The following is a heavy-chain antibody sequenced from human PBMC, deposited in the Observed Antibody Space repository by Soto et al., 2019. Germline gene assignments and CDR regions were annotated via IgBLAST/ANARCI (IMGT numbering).Heavy chain of an antibody. CDR3: ARGYYDFWSGKPNGWFDP. J-gene: IGHJ5*02. D-gene: IGHD3-3*01. CDR1: GYTFTSYG. CDR2: ISAYNGNT. V-gene: IGHV1-18*04. Sequence: AAVKVSCKASGYTFTSYGISWVRQAPGQGXEWMGWISAYNGNTNYAQKLQGRVTMTTDTSTSTAYMELRSLRSDDTAVYYCARGYYDFWSGKPNGWFDPWGQGTLVTVSS.